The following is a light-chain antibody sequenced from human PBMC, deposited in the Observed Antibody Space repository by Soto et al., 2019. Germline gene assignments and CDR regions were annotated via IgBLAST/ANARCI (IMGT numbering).Light chain of an antibody. J-gene: IGKJ2*01. Sequence: EVLMTQSQGTLSVSPGERVTVSCRASQSIGSNLAWYQQKPGQAPRLLIYGASTRVIGVADRFSGGRSGTEFTLTISSLQSEDIAVYFCQQYNDWPPYTFGQGTKLEIK. CDR2: GAS. CDR3: QQYNDWPPYT. V-gene: IGKV3-15*01. CDR1: QSIGSN.